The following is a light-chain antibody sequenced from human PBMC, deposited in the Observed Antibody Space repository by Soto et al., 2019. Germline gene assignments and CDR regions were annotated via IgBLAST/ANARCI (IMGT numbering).Light chain of an antibody. V-gene: IGKV3-11*01. CDR1: QSVSSY. CDR3: QQRSNWRIT. J-gene: IGKJ5*01. Sequence: EIVLTQSPATLSLSPGERATLSCRASQSVSSYLAWYQQKSGQAPRLLIYDASNRATGIPARFSGSGSGTDFTLTISSLEPEDFAVYYGQQRSNWRITFGQGTRLEIK. CDR2: DAS.